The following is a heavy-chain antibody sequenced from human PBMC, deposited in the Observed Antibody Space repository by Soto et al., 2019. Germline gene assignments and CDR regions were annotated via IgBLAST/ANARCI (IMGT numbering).Heavy chain of an antibody. J-gene: IGHJ4*02. CDR3: AHRQRTVYFDY. V-gene: IGHV2-5*02. CDR2: IYWDDDK. D-gene: IGHD4-17*01. CDR1: GFSLSTSGVG. Sequence: QITLKESGPTLVKPTQTLTLTCTFSGFSLSTSGVGVGWIRQSPGKALEWLALIYWDDDKRYSPSLKSRLTITEDTSKNQVVLTMTNMDPVDTATYYCAHRQRTVYFDYWGQGTRVTVSS.